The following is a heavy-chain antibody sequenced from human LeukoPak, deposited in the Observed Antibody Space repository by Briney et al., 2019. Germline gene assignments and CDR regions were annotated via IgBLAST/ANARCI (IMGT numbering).Heavy chain of an antibody. J-gene: IGHJ4*02. CDR1: GYTFTSYG. Sequence: ASVKVSCKASGYTFTSYGMSWGRQAPGQGLEWMGGMSAYNGNTNYAQKLQGRVTITTDTSTSTAYMELRSLRSDDTAVYYCARDRRDYLDYWGQGTLVTVSS. CDR2: MSAYNGNT. CDR3: ARDRRDYLDY. V-gene: IGHV1-18*01.